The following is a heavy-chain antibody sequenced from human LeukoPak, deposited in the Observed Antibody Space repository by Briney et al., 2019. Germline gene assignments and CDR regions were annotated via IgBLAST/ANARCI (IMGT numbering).Heavy chain of an antibody. CDR3: ARDRGYSGYDYYYYYGMDV. V-gene: IGHV1-69*13. D-gene: IGHD5-12*01. Sequence: ASVKVSCKASGGTFSSYAISWVRQAPGQGLEWMGGIIPIFATANYAQKFQGRVTITADESTSTAYMELSSLRSEDTAVYYCARDRGYSGYDYYYYYGMDVWGQGTTVTVSS. CDR1: GGTFSSYA. J-gene: IGHJ6*02. CDR2: IIPIFATA.